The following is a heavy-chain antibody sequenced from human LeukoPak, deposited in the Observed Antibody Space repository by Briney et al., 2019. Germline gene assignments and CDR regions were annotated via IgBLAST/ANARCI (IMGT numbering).Heavy chain of an antibody. CDR2: ISSSSSYI. Sequence: PGGSLRLSCAASGFTFSSYSMNWGRQAPGKGLEWVSSISSSSSYIYYADSVKGRFTISRDNAKHSLYLQMNSLRAEDTAVYYCARDCSSWYYYHYGMDVWGQGTTVTVSS. CDR3: ARDCSSWYYYHYGMDV. J-gene: IGHJ6*02. CDR1: GFTFSSYS. V-gene: IGHV3-21*01. D-gene: IGHD6-13*01.